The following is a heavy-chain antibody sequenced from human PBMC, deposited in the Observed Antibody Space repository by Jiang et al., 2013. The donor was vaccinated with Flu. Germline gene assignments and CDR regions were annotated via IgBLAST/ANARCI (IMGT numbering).Heavy chain of an antibody. CDR3: ARARDYRNSGSWFDP. CDR2: INPNSGGT. Sequence: SGAEMKKPGASVKVSCKASGYIFSAYYIHWVRQAPGQGLEWMGWINPNSGGTNYAQKFQGRVTMTSDSSITTAYMELTRLRSDDTAVYYCARARDYRNSGSWFDPWGQGTLVTVSS. D-gene: IGHD3-10*01. CDR1: GYIFSAYY. J-gene: IGHJ5*02. V-gene: IGHV1-2*02.